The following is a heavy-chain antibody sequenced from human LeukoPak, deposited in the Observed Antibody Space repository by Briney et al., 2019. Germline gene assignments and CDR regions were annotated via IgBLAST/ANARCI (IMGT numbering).Heavy chain of an antibody. D-gene: IGHD3-16*02. J-gene: IGHJ4*02. CDR3: AKSLYGGCDY. CDR1: GFSFSTYA. Sequence: GGSLRLSCAASGFSFSTYAMSWVRQAPGKGLEWVSGVNGNGGSTSYAVSVKGRFTIFRDNSKNTVYLQMNSLRVEDTAVYYCAKSLYGGCDYWGQGTVVTVSS. V-gene: IGHV3-23*01. CDR2: VNGNGGST.